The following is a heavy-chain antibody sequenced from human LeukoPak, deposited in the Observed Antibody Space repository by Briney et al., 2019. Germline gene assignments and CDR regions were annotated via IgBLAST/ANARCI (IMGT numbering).Heavy chain of an antibody. D-gene: IGHD3-10*01. CDR3: ARVGVRGVNI. CDR2: IYYSGST. V-gene: IGHV4-39*01. Sequence: PSETLSLTCTVSGGSISSSSYYWGWIRQPPGKGLEWIGSIYYSGSTYYNPSLKSRVTISVDTSKNQFSLKLSSVTAADTAVYYCARVGVRGVNIWGQGTMVTVSS. CDR1: GGSISSSSYY. J-gene: IGHJ3*02.